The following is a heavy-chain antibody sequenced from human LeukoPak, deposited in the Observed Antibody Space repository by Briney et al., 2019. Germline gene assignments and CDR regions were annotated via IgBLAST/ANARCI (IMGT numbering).Heavy chain of an antibody. Sequence: GGYLRLSCAASGFTVSSNYMSWVRQAPGKGLEWVSVIYSGGSTYYADSVKGRFTISRDNSKNTLYLQMNSLRAEDTAVYYCARDDVGYCTNGVCYADYWGQGTLVTVSS. CDR1: GFTVSSNY. CDR2: IYSGGST. J-gene: IGHJ4*02. D-gene: IGHD2-8*01. CDR3: ARDDVGYCTNGVCYADY. V-gene: IGHV3-53*01.